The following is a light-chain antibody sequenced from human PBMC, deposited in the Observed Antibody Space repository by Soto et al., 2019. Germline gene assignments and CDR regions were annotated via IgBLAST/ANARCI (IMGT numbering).Light chain of an antibody. CDR3: QQCNSYPIT. CDR1: QGLSSD. Sequence: DIQLTQSPSFLSASVGDRVTITCRASQGLSSDLAWYQQKPGKAPKLLIYAASTLQSGVPSRFSGSGSGTEFTLTISSLQPEDFSTYYCQQCNSYPITFGQGTRLEIK. V-gene: IGKV1-9*01. CDR2: AAS. J-gene: IGKJ5*01.